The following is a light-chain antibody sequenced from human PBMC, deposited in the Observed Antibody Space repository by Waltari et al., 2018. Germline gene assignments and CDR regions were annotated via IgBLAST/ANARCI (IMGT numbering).Light chain of an antibody. CDR1: NMRHKY. J-gene: IGLJ3*02. V-gene: IGLV3-1*01. Sequence: SYKLTQTPSLAVSPGQTASITCSGENMRHKYVCWYQQKTGQSPELVIYQDDKRPSGIPKRFTGSNSGDTATLTISGTQPMDGADYYCQAWDDTTAWVFGGGTKLTVL. CDR2: QDD. CDR3: QAWDDTTAWV.